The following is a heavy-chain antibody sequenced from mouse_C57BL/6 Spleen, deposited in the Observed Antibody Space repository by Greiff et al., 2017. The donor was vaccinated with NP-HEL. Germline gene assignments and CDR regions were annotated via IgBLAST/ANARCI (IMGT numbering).Heavy chain of an antibody. CDR1: GFNIKDYY. V-gene: IGHV14-1*01. Sequence: VQLQQSGAELVRPGASVKLSCTASGFNIKDYYMHWVKQRPEQGLEWIGRIDPEDGDTEYAPKFQGKATMTADTSSNTAYLQLSSLTSEDTAVYYFTTESPYGSSYYAMDYWGQGTSVTVSS. D-gene: IGHD1-1*01. J-gene: IGHJ4*01. CDR3: TTESPYGSSYYAMDY. CDR2: IDPEDGDT.